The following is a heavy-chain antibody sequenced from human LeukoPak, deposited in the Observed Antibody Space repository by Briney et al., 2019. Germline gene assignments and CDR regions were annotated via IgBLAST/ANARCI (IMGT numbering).Heavy chain of an antibody. D-gene: IGHD3-16*01. CDR3: ARVGARQNWFDP. J-gene: IGHJ5*02. Sequence: SETLSLTCTVSGVSISSYYWSWIRQPPGKGLEWIGYIYYSGSTNYNPSLKSRVTISLDTSKNQFSLKLSSVTAADTAVYYCARVGARQNWFDPWGQGTLVTVSS. CDR2: IYYSGST. CDR1: GVSISSYY. V-gene: IGHV4-59*08.